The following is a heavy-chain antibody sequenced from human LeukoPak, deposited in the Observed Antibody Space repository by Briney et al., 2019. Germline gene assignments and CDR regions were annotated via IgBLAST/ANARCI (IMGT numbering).Heavy chain of an antibody. J-gene: IGHJ6*03. CDR2: IIPIFGTA. D-gene: IGHD2-2*01. Sequence: GASVKVSCKASGGTFSSYAISWVRQAPGQGLEWMGGIIPIFGTANYAQKFQGRVTITTDESTSTAYMELSSLRSEDTAVYYCARGEDIVVVAAASEHYYYYYMDVWGKGTTVTVSS. CDR3: ARGEDIVVVAAASEHYYYYYMDV. V-gene: IGHV1-69*05. CDR1: GGTFSSYA.